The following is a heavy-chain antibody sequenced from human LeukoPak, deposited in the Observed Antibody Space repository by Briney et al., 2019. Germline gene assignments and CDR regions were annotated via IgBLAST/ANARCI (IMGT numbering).Heavy chain of an antibody. CDR3: AKGGSLTYPRSVVHPA. D-gene: IGHD1-1*01. Sequence: PGGSLRLSCAASGFTVRNYYMAWVRQAPGKGLEWVSAISGSGGSTYYADSVKGRFTISRDNSKNTLYLQMNSLRAEDTAVYYCAKGGSLTYPRSVVHPAWGQGTLVTVSS. J-gene: IGHJ5*02. CDR1: GFTVRNYY. CDR2: ISGSGGST. V-gene: IGHV3-23*01.